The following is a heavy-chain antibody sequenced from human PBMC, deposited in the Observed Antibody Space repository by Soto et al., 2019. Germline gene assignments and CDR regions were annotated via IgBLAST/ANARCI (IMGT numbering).Heavy chain of an antibody. CDR1: GFTFSDHD. CDR3: ARYSGSYSRGLDY. Sequence: PGGSLRLSCAASGFTFSDHDMEWVRQAPGKGLEWVGRIRNKANSYSTEYAASVKGRFTISRDDSMNSLYLQMNSLKTEDTAVFYCARYSGSYSRGLDYWGQGTPVTVSS. D-gene: IGHD1-26*01. V-gene: IGHV3-72*01. CDR2: IRNKANSYST. J-gene: IGHJ4*02.